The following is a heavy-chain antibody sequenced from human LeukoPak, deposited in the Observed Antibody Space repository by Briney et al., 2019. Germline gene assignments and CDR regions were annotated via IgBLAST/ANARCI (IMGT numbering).Heavy chain of an antibody. CDR2: INPSGGST. CDR3: ARDRPGIAVAENYYYYYMDV. CDR1: GYTFTSYY. Sequence: ASVKVSCKASGYTFTSYYMHWVRQAPGQGLEWMGIINPSGGSTSYAQKFQGRVTMTRDMSTSTVYMELSSLRSEDTAVYYCARDRPGIAVAENYYYYYMDVWGKGTTVTVSS. V-gene: IGHV1-46*01. J-gene: IGHJ6*03. D-gene: IGHD6-19*01.